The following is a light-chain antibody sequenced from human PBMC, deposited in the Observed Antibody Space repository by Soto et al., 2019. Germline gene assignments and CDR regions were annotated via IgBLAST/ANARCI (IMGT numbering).Light chain of an antibody. V-gene: IGKV1-13*02. J-gene: IGKJ5*01. CDR1: QGISST. CDR2: DAS. Sequence: AIQLTQSPSSLSASVGDTVTITCRASQGISSTLAWYQQKPGKAPNLLMYDASSLESGVPSRFSGSGSGTDFTLTISSLQPEDFVTYYCQQFNSYPITFGQGTRLEIK. CDR3: QQFNSYPIT.